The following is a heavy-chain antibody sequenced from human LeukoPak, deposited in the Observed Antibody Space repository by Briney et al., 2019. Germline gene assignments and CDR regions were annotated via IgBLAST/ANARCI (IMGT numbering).Heavy chain of an antibody. CDR2: IYHSGST. CDR3: VSTTRMLGAFDI. Sequence: SQTLSHTCAVSGGSISSGGYSWSWIRQPPGKGLEWIGYIYHSGSTYYNPSLKSRVTISVDRSKNQFSLKLSSVTAADTAVYYCVSTTRMLGAFDIWGQGTMVTVSS. V-gene: IGHV4-30-2*01. CDR1: GGSISSGGYS. J-gene: IGHJ3*02. D-gene: IGHD5/OR15-5a*01.